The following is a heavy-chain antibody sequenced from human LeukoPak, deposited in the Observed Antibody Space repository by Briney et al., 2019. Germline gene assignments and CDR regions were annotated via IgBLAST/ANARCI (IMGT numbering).Heavy chain of an antibody. D-gene: IGHD3-9*01. J-gene: IGHJ3*02. CDR3: AKTVLRYSTGDAFDI. CDR2: ISGSGGST. Sequence: GGSLRLSCAASGFTFSDYYMSWVRQAPGKGLEGVSAISGSGGSTYYADSVKGRFTISRDNSKNTLYLQMNSLRAEDTAVYYCAKTVLRYSTGDAFDIWGQGTMVTVSS. CDR1: GFTFSDYY. V-gene: IGHV3-23*01.